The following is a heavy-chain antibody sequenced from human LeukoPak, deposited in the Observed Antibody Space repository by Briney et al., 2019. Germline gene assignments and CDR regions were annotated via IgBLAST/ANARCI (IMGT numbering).Heavy chain of an antibody. D-gene: IGHD5-18*01. CDR3: AKDISQGYTFGSIEEDY. V-gene: IGHV3-48*01. Sequence: GGSLRLSCEASGFTFSTYSMNWVRQAPGRALEWVSYISKDSTSIYYTDSVKGRFSISRDNAKSSVYLQMNSLRPEDTAVYFCAKDISQGYTFGSIEEDYWGQGTLVTVSS. CDR1: GFTFSTYS. J-gene: IGHJ4*02. CDR2: ISKDSTSI.